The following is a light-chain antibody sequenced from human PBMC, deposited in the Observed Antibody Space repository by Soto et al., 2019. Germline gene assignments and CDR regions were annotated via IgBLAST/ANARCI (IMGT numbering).Light chain of an antibody. CDR2: GAS. CDR1: QSVSSN. V-gene: IGKV3-15*01. Sequence: EIVMTHSPATLSVSPGERATLSCRASQSVSSNLAWYQQKPGQAPRLLIYGASTRATGIPASFSGRGSGTEFTLTISSLQSEDFAVYYCQQYNNWPLTFGGGTKVEIK. J-gene: IGKJ4*02. CDR3: QQYNNWPLT.